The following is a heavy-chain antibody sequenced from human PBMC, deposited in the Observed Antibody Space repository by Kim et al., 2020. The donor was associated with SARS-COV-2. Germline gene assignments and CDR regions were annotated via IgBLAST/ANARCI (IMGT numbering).Heavy chain of an antibody. Sequence: GGSLRLSCAASGFTFSSYEMNWVRQAPGKGLEWVSYISSSGSTIYYADSVKGRFTISRDNAKNSLYLQMNSLRAEDTAVYYCARGIKEVGATTYAFDIWGQGTMVTVSS. J-gene: IGHJ3*02. V-gene: IGHV3-48*03. CDR3: ARGIKEVGATTYAFDI. CDR1: GFTFSSYE. D-gene: IGHD1-26*01. CDR2: ISSSGSTI.